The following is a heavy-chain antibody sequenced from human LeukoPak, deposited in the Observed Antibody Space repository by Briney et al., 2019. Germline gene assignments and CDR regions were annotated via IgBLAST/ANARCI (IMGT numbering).Heavy chain of an antibody. J-gene: IGHJ4*02. CDR1: GFTFSSYS. CDR3: ARQLSFGDLSSR. CDR2: IGSTDSDI. V-gene: IGHV3-21*05. Sequence: GGSLRLSCAASGFTFSSYSMNWVRQAPGKGLEWISFIGSTDSDIYYADSVKGRFTITRDNAKNSLYLQMNSLRDEDTAVYYCARQLSFGDLSSRGGQGTLVTVSS. D-gene: IGHD3-10*01.